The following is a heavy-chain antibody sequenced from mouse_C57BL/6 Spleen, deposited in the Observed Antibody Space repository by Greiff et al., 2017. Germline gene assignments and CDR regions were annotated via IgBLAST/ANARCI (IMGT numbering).Heavy chain of an antibody. J-gene: IGHJ2*01. CDR1: GYTFTSYW. Sequence: QVQLQQPGAELVMPGASVKLSCKASGYTFTSYWMHWVKQRTGQGLEWIGEIYPRSGNTYYNEKFKGKATLTADKSSSTAYMELRSLTSEDSAVYFCASARGYDEGYYFDYWGQGTTLTVSS. CDR2: IYPRSGNT. D-gene: IGHD2-2*01. CDR3: ASARGYDEGYYFDY. V-gene: IGHV1-81*01.